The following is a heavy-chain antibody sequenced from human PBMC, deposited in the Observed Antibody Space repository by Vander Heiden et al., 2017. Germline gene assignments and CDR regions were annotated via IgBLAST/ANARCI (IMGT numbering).Heavy chain of an antibody. Sequence: EVQLLTSGGTLVHPGGSRSISGAASGLPSTSHPKRLVRQQPGKGLEWVSAISGSGGSTYYADSVRGRFTISRDNSKNTLYLQMNSLRAEDTAVYYCGNTKLLYYDSPGDYWGQGTLVTVSS. V-gene: IGHV3-23*01. D-gene: IGHD3-22*01. CDR3: GNTKLLYYDSPGDY. J-gene: IGHJ4*02. CDR1: GLPSTSHP. CDR2: ISGSGGST.